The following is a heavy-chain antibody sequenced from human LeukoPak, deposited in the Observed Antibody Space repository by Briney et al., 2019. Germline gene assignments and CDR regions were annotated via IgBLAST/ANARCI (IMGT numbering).Heavy chain of an antibody. CDR3: ARGLRMVVAEKNWFDP. CDR1: GYTFTSYD. Sequence: ASVKVSCKASGYTFTSYDINWVRQAIGQGLEWMGWMNPNSGNTGYAQKFQGRVTMTRNTSISTAYMELSSLRSEDTAVYYCARGLRMVVAEKNWFDPWGQGTLVTVSS. J-gene: IGHJ5*02. CDR2: MNPNSGNT. V-gene: IGHV1-8*01. D-gene: IGHD3-22*01.